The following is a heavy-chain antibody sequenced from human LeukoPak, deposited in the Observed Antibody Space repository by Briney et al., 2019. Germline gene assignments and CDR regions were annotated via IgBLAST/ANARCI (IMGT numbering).Heavy chain of an antibody. J-gene: IGHJ5*02. Sequence: PGGSLRLSCAASGFTFSNYAMHWVRQAPGKGLEWVAVISYDGSNKYYADSVKGRFTISRDNSKNTLYLQMNSLRAEDTALYYCVKASSSSPQYNWFDAWGQGTLVTVSS. CDR1: GFTFSNYA. CDR2: ISYDGSNK. D-gene: IGHD6-6*01. V-gene: IGHV3-30*04. CDR3: VKASSSSPQYNWFDA.